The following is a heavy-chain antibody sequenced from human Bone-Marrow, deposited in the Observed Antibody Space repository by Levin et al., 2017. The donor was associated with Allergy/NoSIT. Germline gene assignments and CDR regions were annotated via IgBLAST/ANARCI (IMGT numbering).Heavy chain of an antibody. CDR3: ATGGDVYFYMDV. J-gene: IGHJ6*03. V-gene: IGHV3-33*01. Sequence: GGSLRLSCVGSGFIFTRYGFHWVRQAPGKGLEWVAHIWYDGSNEHYADSVKGRFTVSRDNSQDTLYLQMNSLGPEDTATYYCATGGDVYFYMDVWGRGTTVTVSS. D-gene: IGHD2-21*02. CDR2: IWYDGSNE. CDR1: GFIFTRYG.